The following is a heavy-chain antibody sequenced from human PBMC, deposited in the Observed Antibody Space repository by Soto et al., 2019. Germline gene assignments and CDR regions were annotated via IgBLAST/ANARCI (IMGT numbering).Heavy chain of an antibody. CDR1: GYSFTSYW. CDR3: ARSYYYDSSGPSRGWFDP. Sequence: PGESLKISCKGSGYSFTSYWIGWVRQMPGKGLEWMGIIYPGDSDTRYSPSFQGQVTISADRSISTAYLQWSSLKASDTAMYYCARSYYYDSSGPSRGWFDPWGQGTLVTVSS. V-gene: IGHV5-51*01. D-gene: IGHD3-22*01. CDR2: IYPGDSDT. J-gene: IGHJ5*02.